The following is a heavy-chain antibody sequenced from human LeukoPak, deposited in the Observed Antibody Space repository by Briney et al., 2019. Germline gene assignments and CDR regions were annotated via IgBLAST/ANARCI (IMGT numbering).Heavy chain of an antibody. Sequence: GASLRLSCAASGFTFSSYAMSWVRQAPGKGLEWVSAISGSGGSTYYADSVKGRFTISRDNSKNTLYLQMNSLRAEDTAVYYCAKGDRYCSGGSCPYYYYYYGMDVWGQGTTVTVPS. D-gene: IGHD2-15*01. V-gene: IGHV3-23*01. CDR2: ISGSGGST. CDR1: GFTFSSYA. J-gene: IGHJ6*02. CDR3: AKGDRYCSGGSCPYYYYYYGMDV.